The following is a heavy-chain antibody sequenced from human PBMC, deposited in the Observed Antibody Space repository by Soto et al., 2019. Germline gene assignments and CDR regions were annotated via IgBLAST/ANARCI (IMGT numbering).Heavy chain of an antibody. Sequence: QVQLVESGGGVVQPGRSLTLSCAASVLTFSSYAMHWVRQAPGKGLEWVAVISYDGSNKYYADSVKGRFTISRDTSKNTLYLQMNSLRAQETAVYDCARGSSSGYVSDYWGQGTLVTVSS. CDR3: ARGSSSGYVSDY. J-gene: IGHJ4*02. CDR2: ISYDGSNK. V-gene: IGHV3-30-3*01. CDR1: VLTFSSYA. D-gene: IGHD3-22*01.